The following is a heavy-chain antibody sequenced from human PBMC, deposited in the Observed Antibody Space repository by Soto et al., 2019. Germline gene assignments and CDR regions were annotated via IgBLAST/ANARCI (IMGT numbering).Heavy chain of an antibody. J-gene: IGHJ6*02. CDR1: GGTFSSYA. D-gene: IGHD3-10*01. CDR2: IIPIFGTA. V-gene: IGHV1-69*13. CDR3: ANYYGSGSYSGYYGMDV. Sequence: ASVKVSCKASGGTFSSYAISGVRQAPGQGLEWMGGIIPIFGTANYAQKFQGRVTITADESTSTAYMELSSLRSEDTAVYYCANYYGSGSYSGYYGMDVWGQGTTVTVSS.